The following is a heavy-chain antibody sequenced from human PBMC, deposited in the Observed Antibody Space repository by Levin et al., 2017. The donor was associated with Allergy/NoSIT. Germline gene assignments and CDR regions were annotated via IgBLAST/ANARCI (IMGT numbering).Heavy chain of an antibody. V-gene: IGHV3-20*01. Sequence: GGSLRLSCTASGFKFDDYGMSWVRQVPGKGLEWVSGVNWDGRSTGYADSVKGRFTISRDNAKNSLYLQIHSLRVEDTAFYHCARVPPTVTTQNYFDLWGRGTLVTVSS. CDR3: ARVPPTVTTQNYFDL. D-gene: IGHD4-17*01. J-gene: IGHJ4*02. CDR2: VNWDGRST. CDR1: GFKFDDYG.